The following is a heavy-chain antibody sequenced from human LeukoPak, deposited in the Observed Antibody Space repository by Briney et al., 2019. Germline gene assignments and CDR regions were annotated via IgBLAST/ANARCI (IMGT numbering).Heavy chain of an antibody. J-gene: IGHJ6*03. V-gene: IGHV4-28*06. D-gene: IGHD3-22*01. CDR1: GYSISSSNW. Sequence: SDTLSLTCAVSGYSISSSNWWGWIRQPPGKGLEWIGYIYYSGSNNYNPSLKSRVTMSVDTSKNQFSLKLSSVTALDTAVYYCARIVVDNPDFYYYYMDVRGKGTTVTVSS. CDR2: IYYSGSN. CDR3: ARIVVDNPDFYYYYMDV.